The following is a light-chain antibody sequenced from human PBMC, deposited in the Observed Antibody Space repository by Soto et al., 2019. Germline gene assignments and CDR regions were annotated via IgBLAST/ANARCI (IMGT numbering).Light chain of an antibody. CDR2: NNN. J-gene: IGLJ1*01. V-gene: IGLV1-51*01. CDR1: SSNIGNNY. Sequence: QSVLTQPPSGSAAPGQKVTISCSGSSSNIGNNYVSWYQQLPGTAPKLLIYNNNKRPSGIPDRFSGSKSGTSATLGITGLQTGDEADYYCGTWDSSLSAVSYVLGTGTKVTVL. CDR3: GTWDSSLSAVSYV.